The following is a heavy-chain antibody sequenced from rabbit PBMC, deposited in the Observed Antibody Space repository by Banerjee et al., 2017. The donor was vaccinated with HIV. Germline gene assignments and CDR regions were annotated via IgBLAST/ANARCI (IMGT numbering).Heavy chain of an antibody. CDR3: ARDSGSGWYIDRLDL. V-gene: IGHV1S47*01. Sequence: QEQLVESGGGLVQPGGSLKLSCKASGFDFSSYGVSWVRQAPGKGLEWIGYIDPTVDSTYYASWVNGRFTISSHNAQNTLYLQLNSLTAADTATYFCARDSGSGWYIDRLDLWGPGTLVTVS. J-gene: IGHJ3*01. D-gene: IGHD1-1*01. CDR1: GFDFSSYG. CDR2: IDPTVDST.